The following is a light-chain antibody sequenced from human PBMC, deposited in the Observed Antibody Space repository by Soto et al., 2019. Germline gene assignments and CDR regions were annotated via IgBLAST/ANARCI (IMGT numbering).Light chain of an antibody. J-gene: IGKJ5*01. V-gene: IGKV1D-12*01. CDR2: AAS. CDR1: QGISRS. CDR3: QQADTFPIT. Sequence: DIRMTHCPSSVSASVGDRVTISCQASQGISRSLAWYQQKPGKAPKLLIYAASSLQSGVPSRFSGSGFGTDFTLTISSLQPEDSAIYYCQQADTFPITFGQGTRLEIK.